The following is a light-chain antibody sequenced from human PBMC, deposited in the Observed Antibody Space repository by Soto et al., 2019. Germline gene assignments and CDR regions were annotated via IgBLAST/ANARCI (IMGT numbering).Light chain of an antibody. Sequence: EIVLTQSPGTLSVSPGERATLSCRASQSVSTKLAWYQQKPGQAPRLLIYGASTRATGIPARFSGSGSDTEFTLTISSLQSEDFAVYYCQQYNSWPPYTFGQGNKLEIK. V-gene: IGKV3-15*01. CDR1: QSVSTK. J-gene: IGKJ2*01. CDR2: GAS. CDR3: QQYNSWPPYT.